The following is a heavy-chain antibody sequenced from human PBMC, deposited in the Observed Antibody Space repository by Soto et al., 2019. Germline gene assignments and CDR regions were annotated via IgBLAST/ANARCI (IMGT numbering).Heavy chain of an antibody. J-gene: IGHJ4*02. CDR2: IYYSGST. V-gene: IGHV4-61*01. D-gene: IGHD5-12*01. CDR3: AAGGGLPRYY. Sequence: PSETLSLTCTVSGGSVSSGSYYWSWIRQPPGKGLEWIGYIYYSGSTNYNPSPKSRVTISVDTSKNQFSLKLSSVTAADTAVYYCAAGGGLPRYYWGQGTLVTVSS. CDR1: GGSVSSGSYY.